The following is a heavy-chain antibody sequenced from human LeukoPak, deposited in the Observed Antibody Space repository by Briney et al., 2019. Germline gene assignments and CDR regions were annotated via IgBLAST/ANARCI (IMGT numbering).Heavy chain of an antibody. J-gene: IGHJ6*03. CDR1: GFTFSSFG. D-gene: IGHD3-10*01. CDR3: AKGPGAGSYYHNYYYYYMDV. CDR2: ISYDGNEE. Sequence: PGGSLRLSCAASGFTFSSFGMHWVRQAPGKGLEWVSVISYDGNEEYYADSVKGRFTVSRDNSKNTLYLQMNSLRAEDTAVYYCAKGPGAGSYYHNYYYYYMDVWGEGTAVTISS. V-gene: IGHV3-30*18.